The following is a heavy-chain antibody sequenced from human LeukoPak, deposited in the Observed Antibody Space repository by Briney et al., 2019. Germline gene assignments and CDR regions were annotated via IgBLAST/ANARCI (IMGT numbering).Heavy chain of an antibody. CDR2: IRSDGSNK. D-gene: IGHD3-10*02. Sequence: GGSLRLSCAASGFTFSSYGMHWVRQAPGKGLEWVAFIRSDGSNKYYADSVRGRFTISRDNSKNTLYLQMNSLRAEDTAVYYCAELGITMIGGVWGKGTTVTISS. CDR1: GFTFSSYG. CDR3: AELGITMIGGV. V-gene: IGHV3-30*02. J-gene: IGHJ6*04.